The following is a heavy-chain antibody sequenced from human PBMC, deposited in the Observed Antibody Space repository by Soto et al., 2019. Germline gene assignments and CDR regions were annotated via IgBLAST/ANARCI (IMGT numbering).Heavy chain of an antibody. CDR1: GGSFNRFG. J-gene: IGHJ6*02. CDR3: ATTSHHDYSVPVPIKYYGVDV. Sequence: VQLVQSGTELKKPGTSVNVSCKTSGGSFNRFGLSWVRQAPGQGLEWMGWIIPMLGTTKYAQRFQGRVTLTSDESAXTAYMVLSSLRSEDTAVYYCATTSHHDYSVPVPIKYYGVDVWGQGTTVSVSS. CDR2: IIPMLGTT. V-gene: IGHV1-69*05. D-gene: IGHD4-4*01.